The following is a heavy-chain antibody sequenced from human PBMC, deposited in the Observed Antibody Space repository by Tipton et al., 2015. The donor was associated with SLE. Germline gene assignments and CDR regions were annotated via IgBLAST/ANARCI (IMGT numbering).Heavy chain of an antibody. D-gene: IGHD4-23*01. CDR2: IYYSGST. J-gene: IGHJ4*02. CDR1: GGSIRSYY. CDR3: ARGGAYYGGNSFDY. V-gene: IGHV4-59*01. Sequence: TLSLTCTVSGGSIRSYYWTWIRQPPGKGLEWIGYIYYSGSTNYNPSLKSRVTISVDTSKNQFSLKLTSVTAADTAVYYCARGGAYYGGNSFDYWGQGTLVTVSS.